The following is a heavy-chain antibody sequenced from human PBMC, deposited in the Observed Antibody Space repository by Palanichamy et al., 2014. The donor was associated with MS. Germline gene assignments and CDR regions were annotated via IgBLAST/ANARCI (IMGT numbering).Heavy chain of an antibody. CDR3: AKVLTTVTTDPVVILNWFDP. CDR2: INPNTGAT. D-gene: IGHD4-17*01. Sequence: VQLVQSGAEVKKPGASVTVSCKASGYTFSDYYMHWVRQAPGQGLEWLGWINPNTGATNYAQKFRGRVTMTRDTSINTAYMELSSLTSDDTAIYYCAKVLTTVTTDPVVILNWFDPWGQGTLVTVSS. V-gene: IGHV1-2*02. CDR1: GYTFSDYY. J-gene: IGHJ5*02.